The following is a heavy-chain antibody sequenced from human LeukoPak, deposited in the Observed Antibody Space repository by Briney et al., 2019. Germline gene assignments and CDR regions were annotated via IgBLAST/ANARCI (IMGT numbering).Heavy chain of an antibody. V-gene: IGHV3-21*01. J-gene: IGHJ4*02. Sequence: RGSLRLSCVASGFRFSEYTMNWVCKAPAKGLEWLSSISSSIDYIHYADSLKGGVTTSRDNAKNSLNLQMSGRRVEDTTVYYCASVTTGTTGFNYWGRGTLVTVSP. CDR3: ASVTTGTTGFNY. D-gene: IGHD1-7*01. CDR2: ISSSIDYI. CDR1: GFRFSEYT.